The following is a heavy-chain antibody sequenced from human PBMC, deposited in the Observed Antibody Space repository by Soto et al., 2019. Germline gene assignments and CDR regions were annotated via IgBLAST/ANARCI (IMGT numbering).Heavy chain of an antibody. D-gene: IGHD2-2*03. V-gene: IGHV4-34*10. CDR1: GGSFSGYY. CDR2: INHSGNT. J-gene: IGHJ4*02. CDR3: AREGNLGRWIQPLDS. Sequence: PSETLSLTCAVYGGSFSGYYWSWIRQPPGKGLEWIGEINHSGNTNYSPSLKSRVTMSVDTSKNHFSLKLISVTTADTAVYFCAREGNLGRWIQPLDSWGQGTLVTVSS.